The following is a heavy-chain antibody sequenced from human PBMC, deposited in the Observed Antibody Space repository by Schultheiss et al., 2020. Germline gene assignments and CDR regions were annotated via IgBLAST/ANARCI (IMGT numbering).Heavy chain of an antibody. CDR1: GGSISSSSYY. J-gene: IGHJ5*02. CDR2: IYYSGST. CDR3: ARHERGSAMITFGGYWFDP. Sequence: SETLSLTCTVSGGSISSSSYYWGWIRQPPGKGLEWIGSIYYSGSTYYNPSLKSRVTISVDTSKNQFSLKLSSVTAADTAVYYCARHERGSAMITFGGYWFDPWGQGTLVTVSS. D-gene: IGHD3-16*01. V-gene: IGHV4-39*01.